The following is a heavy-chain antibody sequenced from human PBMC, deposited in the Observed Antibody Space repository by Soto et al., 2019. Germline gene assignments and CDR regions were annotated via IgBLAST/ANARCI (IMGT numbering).Heavy chain of an antibody. J-gene: IGHJ5*02. CDR2: IYYSGCS. Sequence: VAGGSISSSSYYWGWIRQTPGKGQEWYVSIYYSGCSYYNTSLNSRVTISADTSKNQFSLKLSSVTAADSAVYYCARCGFRSFMLDPWGLGTLVTVSS. CDR1: GGSISSSSYY. V-gene: IGHV4-39*01. CDR3: ARCGFRSFMLDP. D-gene: IGHD3-10*01.